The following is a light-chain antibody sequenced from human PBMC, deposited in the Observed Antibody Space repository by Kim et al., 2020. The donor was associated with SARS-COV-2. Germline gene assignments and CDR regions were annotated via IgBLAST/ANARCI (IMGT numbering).Light chain of an antibody. V-gene: IGKV3-20*01. CDR3: QQSGSSPWT. CDR1: QSVSSIY. J-gene: IGKJ1*01. Sequence: SPGESATRSCRASQSVSSIYLAWYQQRPGQAPRLLVYSSSSRATGIPDRFSGSGSGTDFTLTISRLEPEDFAVYYCQQSGSSPWTLGQGTKVDIK. CDR2: SSS.